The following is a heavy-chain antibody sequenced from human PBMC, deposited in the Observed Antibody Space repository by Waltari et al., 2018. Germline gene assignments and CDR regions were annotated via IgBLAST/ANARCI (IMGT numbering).Heavy chain of an antibody. CDR3: ARERDDFIVQTPPDAFHI. CDR1: GYIFTNYA. D-gene: IGHD3-3*01. Sequence: QVQLAQSGAEVKKPGASVKVSCKASGYIFTNYAMHWVPQAPGQRLEWMGWINAGNGNTKYSQKFQGRVTITRDTSASTAYMELNSLKSEDTAVYYCARERDDFIVQTPPDAFHIWGQGTVVTVSS. J-gene: IGHJ3*02. V-gene: IGHV1-3*01. CDR2: INAGNGNT.